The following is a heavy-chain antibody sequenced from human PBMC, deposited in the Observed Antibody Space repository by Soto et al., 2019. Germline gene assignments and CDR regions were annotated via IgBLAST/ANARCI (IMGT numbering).Heavy chain of an antibody. CDR3: ARDNRYSSSHPLYYFDY. Sequence: QVQLVQSGAEVKKPGSSVKVSCKASGGTFSSYAISWVRQAPGQGLEWMGGIIPIFGTANYAQKFQGRVTITADESASTAYMELSSLRSEDTAVYYCARDNRYSSSHPLYYFDYWGQGTLVTVSS. CDR1: GGTFSSYA. V-gene: IGHV1-69*01. J-gene: IGHJ4*02. D-gene: IGHD6-6*01. CDR2: IIPIFGTA.